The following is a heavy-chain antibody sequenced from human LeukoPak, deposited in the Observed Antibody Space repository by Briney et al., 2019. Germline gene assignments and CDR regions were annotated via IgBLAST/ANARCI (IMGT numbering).Heavy chain of an antibody. CDR2: ISSSSSYI. J-gene: IGHJ3*02. D-gene: IGHD2-2*01. Sequence: GGSLRLSCAASGFTFSSYSMNWVRQAPGKGLEWVSSISSSSSYIYYADSVKGRFTISRDNAKNSLYLQMNSLRAEDTAVYYCARDSLYCSSTSCSPDAFDIWGQGTMVTVSS. CDR3: ARDSLYCSSTSCSPDAFDI. V-gene: IGHV3-21*01. CDR1: GFTFSSYS.